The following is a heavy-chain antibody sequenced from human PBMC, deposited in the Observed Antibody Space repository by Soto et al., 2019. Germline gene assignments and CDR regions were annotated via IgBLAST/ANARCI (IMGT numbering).Heavy chain of an antibody. Sequence: GGSLRLSWSASAFTFSSYAMHWVRQPPGKGLEYVSAISSNGGSTYYADSVKGRFTISRDNSKNTLYLQMSSLRAEDTAVYYCVKDRRVTMVRGVIYLDYWGQGTLVTVSS. CDR2: ISSNGGST. D-gene: IGHD3-10*01. V-gene: IGHV3-64D*06. CDR3: VKDRRVTMVRGVIYLDY. CDR1: AFTFSSYA. J-gene: IGHJ4*02.